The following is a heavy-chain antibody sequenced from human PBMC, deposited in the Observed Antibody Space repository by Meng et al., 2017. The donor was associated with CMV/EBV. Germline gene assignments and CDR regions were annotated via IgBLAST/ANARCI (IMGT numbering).Heavy chain of an antibody. CDR2: IKSKTDGGTT. Sequence: GGSLRLSCAASGFTFSNAWMSWVRQAPGKGLEWVGRIKSKTDGGTTDYAAPVKGRFTISRDDSKNTLYLQMSSLRSEDTAVYYCARDSGVELGYCSSTSCYLGYWGQGTLVTVSS. CDR1: GFTFSNAW. D-gene: IGHD2-2*01. V-gene: IGHV3-15*01. CDR3: ARDSGVELGYCSSTSCYLGY. J-gene: IGHJ4*02.